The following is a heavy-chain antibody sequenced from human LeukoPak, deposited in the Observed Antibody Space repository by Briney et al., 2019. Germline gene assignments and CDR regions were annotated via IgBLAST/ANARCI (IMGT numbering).Heavy chain of an antibody. J-gene: IGHJ4*02. CDR2: INSDGSST. V-gene: IGHV3-74*01. CDR1: GFTFSSYW. CDR3: ARISGSYYHFDY. D-gene: IGHD1-26*01. Sequence: GGSLRLSCAASGFTFSSYWMHWVRQAPGKGLVWVSRINSDGSSTSYADSVKGRFTISRDNAKNTLYLQMNSLRAEDTAVYYCARISGSYYHFDYWGQGTLVTVSS.